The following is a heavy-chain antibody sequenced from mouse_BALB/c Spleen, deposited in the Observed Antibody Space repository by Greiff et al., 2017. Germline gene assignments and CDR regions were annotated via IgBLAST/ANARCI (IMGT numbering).Heavy chain of an antibody. J-gene: IGHJ3*01. Sequence: QVQLKQPGAELVMPGASVKMSCKASGYTFTDYWMHWVKQRPGQGLEWIGAIDTSDSYTSYNQKFKGKATLTVDESSSTAYMQLSSLTSEDSAVYYCARPARATSWFAYWGQGTLVTVSA. D-gene: IGHD3-1*01. CDR3: ARPARATSWFAY. CDR1: GYTFTDYW. V-gene: IGHV1-69*01. CDR2: IDTSDSYT.